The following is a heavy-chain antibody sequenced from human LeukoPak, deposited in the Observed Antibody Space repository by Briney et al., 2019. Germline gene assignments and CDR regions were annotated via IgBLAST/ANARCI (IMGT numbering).Heavy chain of an antibody. V-gene: IGHV1-18*01. Sequence: GASVKVSCKASGYTFSTYDINWVRQAPGQGLEWMGWISAYNGNTNYAQKLQGRVTMTTDTSTSTAYMELSRLTSDDTAVYYCARANFLYCSSTSCLFDYWGQGTLVTVSS. CDR3: ARANFLYCSSTSCLFDY. CDR2: ISAYNGNT. CDR1: GYTFSTYD. D-gene: IGHD2-2*01. J-gene: IGHJ4*02.